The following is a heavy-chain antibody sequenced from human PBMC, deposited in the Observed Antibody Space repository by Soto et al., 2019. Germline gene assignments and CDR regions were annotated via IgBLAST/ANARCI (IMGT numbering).Heavy chain of an antibody. Sequence: GGSLRLSCAASGFTFSSYAMHWVRQAPGKGLEWVAVISYDGSNKYYADSVKGRFTISRDNSKNTLYLQMNSLRAEDTAVYYCARDIGLEPFYGMDVWGQGTTVTVSS. CDR1: GFTFSSYA. CDR3: ARDIGLEPFYGMDV. CDR2: ISYDGSNK. J-gene: IGHJ6*02. V-gene: IGHV3-30-3*01. D-gene: IGHD1-1*01.